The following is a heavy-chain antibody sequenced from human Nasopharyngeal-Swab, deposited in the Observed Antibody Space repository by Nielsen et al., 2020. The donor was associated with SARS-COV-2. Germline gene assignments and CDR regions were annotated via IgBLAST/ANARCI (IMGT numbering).Heavy chain of an antibody. D-gene: IGHD3-16*02. Sequence: SETLFLTCAVYGGSFSGYYWSWIRQPPGKGLEWIGEINHSGSTNYNPSLKSRVTISVDTSKNQFSLKLSSVTAADTAVYYCARPHLPRYDYVWGSYRYVDAFDIWGQGTMVTVSS. CDR2: INHSGST. V-gene: IGHV4-34*01. CDR1: GGSFSGYY. CDR3: ARPHLPRYDYVWGSYRYVDAFDI. J-gene: IGHJ3*02.